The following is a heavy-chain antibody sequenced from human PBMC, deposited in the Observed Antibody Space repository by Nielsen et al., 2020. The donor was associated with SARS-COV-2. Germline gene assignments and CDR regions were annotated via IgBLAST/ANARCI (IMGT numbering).Heavy chain of an antibody. CDR1: GFTFSDYY. CDR2: ISSSGSTT. D-gene: IGHD6-13*01. V-gene: IGHV3-11*01. J-gene: IGHJ5*02. Sequence: GESLKISCAASGFTFSDYYMSWIRQAPGKGLEWVSYISSSGSTTYYADSVKGRFTISRHNSKNTLYLQMNSLRAEDTAVYYYARWGIAAAEDWFDPWGQGTLVTVSS. CDR3: ARWGIAAAEDWFDP.